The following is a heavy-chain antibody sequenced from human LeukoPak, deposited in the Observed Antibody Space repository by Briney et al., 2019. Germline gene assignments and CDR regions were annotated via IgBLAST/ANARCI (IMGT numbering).Heavy chain of an antibody. V-gene: IGHV2-70*04. CDR1: GFSLSTHKIR. D-gene: IGHD4-17*01. CDR2: IDWNDNK. J-gene: IGHJ3*02. Sequence: SGPALVKPTQTLTLTCTFSGFSLSTHKIRVSWFRRPPGKALEWLARIDWNDNKLYSTSLETRLTISMDTSKNQVVLTMTNMDPVDTATYYCARSEMTTVTTGAFDIWGQGTVVTVSS. CDR3: ARSEMTTVTTGAFDI.